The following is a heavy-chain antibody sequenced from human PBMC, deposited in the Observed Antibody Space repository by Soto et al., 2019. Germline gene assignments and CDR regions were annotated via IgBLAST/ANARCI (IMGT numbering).Heavy chain of an antibody. CDR2: ISGSGGST. V-gene: IGHV3-23*01. J-gene: IGHJ2*01. D-gene: IGHD4-17*01. CDR3: AKRTVGWYFDL. Sequence: EVQLLESGGGLVQPGGSLRLSCAASGFTFSSYAMNWVRQAPGKGRGWVSVISGSGGSTYYADAVKGRFTISRDNSKNTLYLQMNSLRAEDTAVYYCAKRTVGWYFDLWGRGTLVTVSS. CDR1: GFTFSSYA.